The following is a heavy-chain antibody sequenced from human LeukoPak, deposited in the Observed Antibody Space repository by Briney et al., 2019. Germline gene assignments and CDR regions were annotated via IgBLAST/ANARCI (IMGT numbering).Heavy chain of an antibody. V-gene: IGHV3-48*01. CDR3: AKTLSYSSGWVY. Sequence: GGSLRLSCAASGFTFSSFTMNWARQVPGKGLEWVSYISLGSSTMFYADSVKGRFTISRDNSKSTLYLQMNSLRAEDTAVYYCAKTLSYSSGWVYWGQGTLVTVSS. CDR2: ISLGSSTM. CDR1: GFTFSSFT. D-gene: IGHD6-19*01. J-gene: IGHJ4*02.